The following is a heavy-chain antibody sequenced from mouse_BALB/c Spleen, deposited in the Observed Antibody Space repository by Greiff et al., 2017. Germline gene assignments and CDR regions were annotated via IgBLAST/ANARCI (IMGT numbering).Heavy chain of an antibody. CDR3: ARSGWDSYWYFDV. V-gene: IGHV14-3*02. CDR1: GFNIKDTY. J-gene: IGHJ1*01. Sequence: VHVKQSGAELVKPGASVKLSCTASGFNIKDTYMHWVKQRPEQGLEWIGRIDPANGNTKYDPKFQGKATITADTSSNTAYLQLSSLTSEDTAVYYCARSGWDSYWYFDVWGAGTTVTVSS. CDR2: IDPANGNT. D-gene: IGHD4-1*01.